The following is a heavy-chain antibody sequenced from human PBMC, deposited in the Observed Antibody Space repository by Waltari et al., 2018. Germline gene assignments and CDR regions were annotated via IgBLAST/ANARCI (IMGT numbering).Heavy chain of an antibody. CDR2: IHTKSGGT. CDR1: GYTFTDSY. J-gene: IGHJ4*02. Sequence: QVQLVQSGAEVKKPGASVEVSCKASGYTFTDSYIHWVRQAPGRGLEWMGRIHTKSGGTTYAEEFQGRVTMTRDTSTSTAYMELSRLRSDDTAVYYCAKIGYDYGDYVGVGYFDSWGQGTLVTVSS. V-gene: IGHV1-2*06. D-gene: IGHD4-17*01. CDR3: AKIGYDYGDYVGVGYFDS.